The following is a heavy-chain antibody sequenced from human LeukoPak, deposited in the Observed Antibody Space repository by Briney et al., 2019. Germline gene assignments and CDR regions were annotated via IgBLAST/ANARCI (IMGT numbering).Heavy chain of an antibody. V-gene: IGHV3-33*06. CDR2: IWYDGSNK. CDR1: GFTFSSYS. D-gene: IGHD2-21*02. J-gene: IGHJ4*02. CDR3: AKDSCGGDCYSGY. Sequence: GGSLRLSCAASGFTFSSYSMNWVRQDPGKGLEWVAVIWYDGSNKYYADSVKGRFTISRDNSKNTLYLQMNSLRAEDTAVYHCAKDSCGGDCYSGYWGQGTLVTVSS.